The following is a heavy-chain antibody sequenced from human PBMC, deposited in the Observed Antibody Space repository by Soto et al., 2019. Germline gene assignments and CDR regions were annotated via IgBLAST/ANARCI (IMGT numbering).Heavy chain of an antibody. CDR3: ARAFGERLGYYYYGMDV. V-gene: IGHV3-13*01. J-gene: IGHJ6*02. CDR1: GFTFSSYD. CDR2: IGTAGDT. Sequence: GGSLRLSCSASGFTFSSYDMHWVRQATGKGLEWVSAIGTAGDTYYPGSVKGRFTISRENAKNSLYLQMNSLRAGDTAVYYCARAFGERLGYYYYGMDVWAKGPRSPSP. D-gene: IGHD3-16*01.